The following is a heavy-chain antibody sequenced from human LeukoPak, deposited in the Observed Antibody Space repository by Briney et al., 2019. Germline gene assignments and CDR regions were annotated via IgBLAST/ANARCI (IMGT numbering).Heavy chain of an antibody. Sequence: SETLSLTCTVSGGSISSYYWSWIRQPAGKGLEWIGRIYTSGSTNYNPSLKSRVTMSVDTSKNQFSLKLSSVTAADTAVYYCARGRHDIFSTAMDVWGQGTTVTVSS. CDR1: GGSISSYY. J-gene: IGHJ6*02. CDR2: IYTSGST. V-gene: IGHV4-4*07. CDR3: ARGRHDIFSTAMDV. D-gene: IGHD3-9*01.